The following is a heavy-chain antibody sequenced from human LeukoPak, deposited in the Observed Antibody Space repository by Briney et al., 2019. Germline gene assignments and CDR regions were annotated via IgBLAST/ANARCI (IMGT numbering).Heavy chain of an antibody. CDR1: GGSISSYY. D-gene: IGHD3-10*01. J-gene: IGHJ5*02. V-gene: IGHV4-59*01. Sequence: SETLSLTCTVSGGSISSYYWNWIRQPPGEGLEWIGYFPYSGSTNYNPSLKSRVTISVDTSKNQFSLKLSSVTAADTAVYYCARGGASGSHVHWFDPWGQGTLVTVSS. CDR3: ARGGASGSHVHWFDP. CDR2: FPYSGST.